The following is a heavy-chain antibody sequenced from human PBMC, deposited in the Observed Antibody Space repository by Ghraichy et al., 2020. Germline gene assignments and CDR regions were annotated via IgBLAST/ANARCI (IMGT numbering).Heavy chain of an antibody. CDR2: INAGNGNT. J-gene: IGHJ4*02. V-gene: IGHV1-3*01. Sequence: ASVKVSCKASGYTFTSYAMHWVRQAPGQRLEWMGWINAGNGNTKYSQKFQGRVTITRDTSASTAYMELSSLRSEDTAVYYCARGSLGDVTIFGVVIESEGRPLDYWGQGTLFTVSS. CDR3: ARGSLGDVTIFGVVIESEGRPLDY. CDR1: GYTFTSYA. D-gene: IGHD3-3*01.